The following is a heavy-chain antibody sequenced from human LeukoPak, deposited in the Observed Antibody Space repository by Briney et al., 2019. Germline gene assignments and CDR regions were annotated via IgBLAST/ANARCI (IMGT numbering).Heavy chain of an antibody. D-gene: IGHD6-6*01. CDR2: INSDGSST. V-gene: IGHV3-74*01. CDR3: AREASIVVRCSDY. CDR1: GFTFRNYW. Sequence: PGGSLRLSCAASGFTFRNYWMYWVRQGPGKGLVWVSRINSDGSSTSYADSVKGRFTISRDNAKNTLYLQMNSLRAEDMAVYYCAREASIVVRCSDYWGQGTLVTVSS. J-gene: IGHJ4*02.